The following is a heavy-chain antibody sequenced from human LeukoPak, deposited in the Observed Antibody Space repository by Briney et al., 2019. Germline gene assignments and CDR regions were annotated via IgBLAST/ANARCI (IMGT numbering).Heavy chain of an antibody. D-gene: IGHD4-17*01. J-gene: IGHJ5*02. CDR3: AHRPAHDYGDYLNWFDP. CDR2: IYWDDDK. Sequence: GSGPTLVNPTQTLTLTCTFSGFSLSTSGVGVGWIRQPPGKALEWLAIIYWDDDKRYSPSLKSRLTITKDTSKNQVVLTMTNMDPVDTATYYCAHRPAHDYGDYLNWFDPWGQGTLVTVSS. CDR1: GFSLSTSGVG. V-gene: IGHV2-5*02.